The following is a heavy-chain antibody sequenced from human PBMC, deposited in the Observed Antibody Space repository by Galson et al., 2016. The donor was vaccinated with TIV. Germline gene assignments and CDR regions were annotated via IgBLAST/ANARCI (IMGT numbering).Heavy chain of an antibody. D-gene: IGHD1-14*01. CDR2: INANDGMT. CDR1: GFTFSDYY. Sequence: SVKVSCKASGFTFSDYYMEWVRQAPGRGFESLGWINANDGMTKFAQKFHGRVTLSRDTSITTVYMEMSGLTSDDTAVYYCARTGDFDIWGQGTPVTVSS. J-gene: IGHJ4*02. CDR3: ARTGDFDI. V-gene: IGHV1-2*02.